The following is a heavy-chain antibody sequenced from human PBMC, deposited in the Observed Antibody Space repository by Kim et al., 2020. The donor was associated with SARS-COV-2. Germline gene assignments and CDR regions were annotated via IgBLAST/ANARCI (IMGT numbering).Heavy chain of an antibody. J-gene: IGHJ4*02. D-gene: IGHD3-10*01. CDR3: AKMGIIKSDY. V-gene: IGHV3-21*01. Sequence: YISYADSVKGRFTISRDNAKNSLYLQMNSLRAENTAVYYCAKMGIIKSDYGGQGTLVTVSS. CDR2: YI.